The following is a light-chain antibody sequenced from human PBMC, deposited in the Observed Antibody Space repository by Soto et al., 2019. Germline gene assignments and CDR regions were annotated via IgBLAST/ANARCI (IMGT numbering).Light chain of an antibody. Sequence: EIVMTQSPVTLSLSPGETATLSCRASQTIRTTLAWYQQKAGQAPRLLIYDASTRATGIPARFSGSGSGTEFTLTISSLQSEDFAVYYCQQYTNWVTFGGGTRVEIE. CDR1: QTIRTT. CDR2: DAS. J-gene: IGKJ4*01. CDR3: QQYTNWVT. V-gene: IGKV3-15*01.